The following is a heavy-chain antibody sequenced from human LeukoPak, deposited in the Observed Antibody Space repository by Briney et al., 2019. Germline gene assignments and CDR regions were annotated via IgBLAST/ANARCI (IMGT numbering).Heavy chain of an antibody. D-gene: IGHD1/OR15-1a*01. Sequence: GGSLRLSCAASGFTVSSDYMSWVRQAPARGLEWVSVIYSGGSIYYSDSVKGRFNISRDNSKNPVYFQMNSLRAEETAVYYCARVKTARTIWFDPWGQGTLVTV. CDR2: IYSGGSI. V-gene: IGHV3-66*01. J-gene: IGHJ5*02. CDR1: GFTVSSDY. CDR3: ARVKTARTIWFDP.